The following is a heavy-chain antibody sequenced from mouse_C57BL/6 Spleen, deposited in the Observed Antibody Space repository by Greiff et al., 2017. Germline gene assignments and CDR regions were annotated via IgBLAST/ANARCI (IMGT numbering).Heavy chain of an antibody. CDR2: IYPGDGDT. J-gene: IGHJ2*01. Sequence: QVQLQQSGPELVKPGASVKISCKASGYAFSSSWMNWVKQRPGKGLEWIGRIYPGDGDTNYNGKFKGKATLTADKSSSTAYMQLSSLTSEDSAVYFGARWGGYDGYFFDYWGQGTTLTVSS. CDR3: ARWGGYDGYFFDY. D-gene: IGHD2-3*01. V-gene: IGHV1-82*01. CDR1: GYAFSSSW.